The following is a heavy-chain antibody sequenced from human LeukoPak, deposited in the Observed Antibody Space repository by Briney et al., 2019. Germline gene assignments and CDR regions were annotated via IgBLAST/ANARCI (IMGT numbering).Heavy chain of an antibody. Sequence: PSETQSLTCTVSGGSISSSNYYWGWIRQPPGKGLEWIGTIYYGGSTYYNPSLRSRITISVDTSKNQCSLKLSSVTAADTAVYYCARQVCGGGCFHFDYWGQGTLVTVSS. CDR1: GGSISSSNYY. CDR3: ARQVCGGGCFHFDY. CDR2: IYYGGST. D-gene: IGHD2-21*02. J-gene: IGHJ4*02. V-gene: IGHV4-39*01.